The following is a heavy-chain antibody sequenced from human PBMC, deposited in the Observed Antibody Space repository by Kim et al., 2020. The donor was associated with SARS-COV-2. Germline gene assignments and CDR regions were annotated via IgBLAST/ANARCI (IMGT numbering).Heavy chain of an antibody. V-gene: IGHV7-4-1*02. CDR2: IDTNTGNP. D-gene: IGHD3-10*01. Sequence: ASVKVSCKASGYTFTDYAMNWVRQAPGQGLEWMGWIDTNTGNPTFAQGFTGRFVFSLDTSVSTAYLQISNLKADDTAVYYCPRDRWGSGRYYFNWLDPWG. J-gene: IGHJ5*02. CDR1: GYTFTDYA. CDR3: PRDRWGSGRYYFNWLDP.